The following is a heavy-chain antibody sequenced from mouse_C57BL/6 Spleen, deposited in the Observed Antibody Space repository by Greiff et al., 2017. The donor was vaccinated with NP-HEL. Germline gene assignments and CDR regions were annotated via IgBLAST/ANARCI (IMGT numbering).Heavy chain of an antibody. CDR1: GYTFTSYW. D-gene: IGHD1-1*01. J-gene: IGHJ1*03. CDR2: IYPSDSET. V-gene: IGHV1-61*01. Sequence: QVQLQQPGAELVRPGSSVKLSCKASGYTFTSYWMDWVKQRPGQGLEWIGNIYPSDSETHYNQKFKDKATLTVDKSSSTAYMQLSSLTSEDSAVYYCARSGYYGSSYWYFDVWGTGTTVTVSS. CDR3: ARSGYYGSSYWYFDV.